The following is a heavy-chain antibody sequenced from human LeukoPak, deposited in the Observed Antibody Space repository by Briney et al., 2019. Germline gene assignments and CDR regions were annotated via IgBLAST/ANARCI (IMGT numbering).Heavy chain of an antibody. D-gene: IGHD3-22*01. CDR2: IYHSGST. CDR3: VRSSGYPYYFDY. V-gene: IGHV4-30-2*01. Sequence: SETLSLTCAVSGGSISSGGYSWSWIRQPPGKGLEWIGYIYHSGSTYYNPSLKSRVTISVDRSKNQFSLKLSSVTAADTAVYYCVRSSGYPYYFDYWGQGILVTVSS. J-gene: IGHJ4*02. CDR1: GGSISSGGYS.